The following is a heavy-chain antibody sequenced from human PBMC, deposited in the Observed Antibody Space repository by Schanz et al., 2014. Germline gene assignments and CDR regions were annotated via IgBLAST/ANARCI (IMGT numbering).Heavy chain of an antibody. J-gene: IGHJ4*02. CDR1: GYTFTGYY. D-gene: IGHD4-17*01. CDR3: ARELRLEYYFDY. Sequence: QVQLLQSGAEVKKPGASVKVSCKASGYTFTGYYMHWVRHAPGQGLEWMGRINPNSGGTNYAQKSQGRVSMTRDTSISTAYMELSSLRSDDTAVFYCARELRLEYYFDYWGQGTQVTVSS. V-gene: IGHV1-2*02. CDR2: INPNSGGT.